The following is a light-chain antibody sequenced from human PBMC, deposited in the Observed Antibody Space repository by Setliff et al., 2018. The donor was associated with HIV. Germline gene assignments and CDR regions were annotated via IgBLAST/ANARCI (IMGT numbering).Light chain of an antibody. CDR1: SSDVGGSNY. CDR2: DVS. V-gene: IGLV2-14*03. Sequence: QSALTQPASVSGSPGQSITISCTGTSSDVGGSNYVSWYQQHPGKAPKLMIYDVSNRPSGVSNRFSGSKSGNTASLTISGLQAEDEADYYCSSYTSSSTLVFGGGTK. J-gene: IGLJ2*01. CDR3: SSYTSSSTLV.